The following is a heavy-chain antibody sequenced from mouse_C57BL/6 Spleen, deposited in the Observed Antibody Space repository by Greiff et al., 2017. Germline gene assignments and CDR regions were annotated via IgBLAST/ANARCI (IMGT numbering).Heavy chain of an antibody. CDR2: INPSNGGT. CDR1: GYTFTSYW. V-gene: IGHV1-53*01. CDR3: AREGLTWRYFDV. D-gene: IGHD3-3*01. J-gene: IGHJ1*03. Sequence: QVQLQQPGTELVKPGASVKLSCKASGYTFTSYWMHWVKQRPGQGLEWIGNINPSNGGTNYNEKFKSKATLTVDKSSSTAYMQRSSLTSEDSAVYDCAREGLTWRYFDVWGTGTTVTVSS.